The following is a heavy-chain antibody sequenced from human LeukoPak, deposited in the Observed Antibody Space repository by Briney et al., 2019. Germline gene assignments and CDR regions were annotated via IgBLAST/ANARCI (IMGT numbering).Heavy chain of an antibody. CDR1: GFTFSDYY. Sequence: GGSLRLSCAASGFTFSDYYMSWIRQAPGKGLEWVSYISSSSSYTNYADSVKGRFTISRDNAKNSLYLQMNSLRAEDTAVYYCARAPYSEQEQYYYYYGMDVWGQGTTVTVSS. V-gene: IGHV3-11*06. CDR2: ISSSSSYT. D-gene: IGHD4-11*01. CDR3: ARAPYSEQEQYYYYYGMDV. J-gene: IGHJ6*02.